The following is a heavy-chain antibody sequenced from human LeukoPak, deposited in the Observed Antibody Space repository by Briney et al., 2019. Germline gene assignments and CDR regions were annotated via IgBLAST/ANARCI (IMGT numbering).Heavy chain of an antibody. Sequence: GGSLRLSCEASGFTFSDHWMNWVRQAPGKGLEWVACIKQGGSQKDYVDSVKGRFTISRDNAKNSLYLQMSSLRAEDTAMYYCARDKGYGSDYWGPGVQVTVSS. CDR2: IKQGGSQK. D-gene: IGHD3-10*01. CDR3: ARDKGYGSDY. J-gene: IGHJ4*02. CDR1: GFTFSDHW. V-gene: IGHV3-7*01.